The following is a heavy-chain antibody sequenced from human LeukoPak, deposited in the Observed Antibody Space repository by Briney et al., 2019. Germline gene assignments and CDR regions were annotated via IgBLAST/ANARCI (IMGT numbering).Heavy chain of an antibody. J-gene: IGHJ3*02. Sequence: SETLSLTCTVSGGSISSGGYYWSWIRQHPGNGLEWIGYIYYSGSTYYNPSLKSRVTISVDTSKNQFSLKLSSVTAADTAVYYCAAPGDIGSGYFHDAFDIWGQGTMVTVSS. D-gene: IGHD3-22*01. V-gene: IGHV4-31*03. CDR1: GGSISSGGYY. CDR2: IYYSGST. CDR3: AAPGDIGSGYFHDAFDI.